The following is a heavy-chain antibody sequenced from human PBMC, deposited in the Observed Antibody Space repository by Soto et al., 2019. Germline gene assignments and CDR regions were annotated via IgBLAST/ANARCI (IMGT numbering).Heavy chain of an antibody. Sequence: QVQLVQSGAEVKKPGASVKVSCKASGYTFTSYGISWVRQAPGQGLEWMGWISAYNGNTNYAQKLQGRVTMTTDTSTSTAYMALRSLRSDDTAVYYCAREAKDIVLVPAAMDYYYYGLDVWGQGTTVTVSS. D-gene: IGHD2-2*01. J-gene: IGHJ6*02. CDR1: GYTFTSYG. CDR3: AREAKDIVLVPAAMDYYYYGLDV. CDR2: ISAYNGNT. V-gene: IGHV1-18*01.